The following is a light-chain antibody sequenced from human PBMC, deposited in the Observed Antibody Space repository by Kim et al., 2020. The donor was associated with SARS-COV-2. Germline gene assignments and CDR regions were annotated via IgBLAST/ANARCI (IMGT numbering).Light chain of an antibody. CDR3: HQYDNWPPFT. CDR1: QSVKKN. CDR2: GAS. Sequence: SPGATAPPSCGARQSVKKNIAWYQQRPGQGPRLLIYGASTRATGIPARFSGSGSGTEFTLTITSLQSEDFAVYYCHQYDNWPPFTFGPGTKVDIK. V-gene: IGKV3D-15*01. J-gene: IGKJ3*01.